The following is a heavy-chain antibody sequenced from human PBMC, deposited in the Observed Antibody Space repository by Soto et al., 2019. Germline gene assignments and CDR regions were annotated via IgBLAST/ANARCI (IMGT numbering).Heavy chain of an antibody. V-gene: IGHV1-69*06. CDR3: ARNHYYDSSGYYPEIPVYYFDY. J-gene: IGHJ4*02. CDR1: GGTFSSYA. D-gene: IGHD3-22*01. Sequence: SVKVSCKASGGTFSSYAISWVRQAPGQGLEWMGGIIPIFGTANYAQKFQGRVTITADKSTSTAYMELSSLRSEDTAVYYCARNHYYDSSGYYPEIPVYYFDYWGQGTLVTVSS. CDR2: IIPIFGTA.